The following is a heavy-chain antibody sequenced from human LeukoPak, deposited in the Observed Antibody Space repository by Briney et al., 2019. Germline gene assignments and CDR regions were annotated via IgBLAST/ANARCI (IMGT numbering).Heavy chain of an antibody. Sequence: SETLYLTCTVSGGSISSSSYYWGWIRQPPGKGLEWIGGIYYSGSTYYNPSLKSRVTISVDTSKNQFSLKLSSVTAADTAVYYCARASPITMIVVVIDYWGQGTLVTVSS. CDR1: GGSISSSSYY. J-gene: IGHJ4*02. V-gene: IGHV4-39*01. CDR2: IYYSGST. D-gene: IGHD3-22*01. CDR3: ARASPITMIVVVIDY.